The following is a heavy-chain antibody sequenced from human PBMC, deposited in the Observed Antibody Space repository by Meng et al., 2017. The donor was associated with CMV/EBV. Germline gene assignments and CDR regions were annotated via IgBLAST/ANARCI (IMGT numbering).Heavy chain of an antibody. CDR2: INHSGST. Sequence: SETLSLTCAVYGGSFSGYYWSWIRQPPGKGLEWIGEINHSGSTNYNPSLKSRVTISVDTSKNQFSLKLSSVTAADTAVYYCARASLVDDFWSGPHRWFDPWGQGTLVTVSS. CDR3: ARASLVDDFWSGPHRWFDP. CDR1: GGSFSGYY. V-gene: IGHV4-34*01. J-gene: IGHJ5*02. D-gene: IGHD3-3*01.